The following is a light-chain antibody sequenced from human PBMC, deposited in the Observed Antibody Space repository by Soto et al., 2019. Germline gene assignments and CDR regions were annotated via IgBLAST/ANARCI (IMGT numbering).Light chain of an antibody. V-gene: IGKV3-20*01. Sequence: EIVLTQSPGTLSLSPGERATLSCRASQSVSSGSLAWYQQKPGQAPRLLISGASSRATGIPDRFSGSGSGTDVTLTISRLEPEDFALYYCQQYGTSPRTFGQGTKVEIK. CDR3: QQYGTSPRT. CDR1: QSVSSGS. CDR2: GAS. J-gene: IGKJ1*01.